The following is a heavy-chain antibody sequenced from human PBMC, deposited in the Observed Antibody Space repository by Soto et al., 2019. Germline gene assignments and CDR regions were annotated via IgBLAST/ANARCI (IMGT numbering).Heavy chain of an antibody. J-gene: IGHJ5*02. CDR1: GFTFSDYY. V-gene: IGHV3-11*01. Sequence: GGSLRLSCAASGFTFSDYYMSWIRQAPGKGLEWVSYISSSGSTIYYADSVKGRFTISRGNAKNSLYLQMNSLRAEDTAVYYCARVTGMITFGGVIAIRNNWFDPWGQGTLVTVSS. CDR3: ARVTGMITFGGVIAIRNNWFDP. CDR2: ISSSGSTI. D-gene: IGHD3-16*02.